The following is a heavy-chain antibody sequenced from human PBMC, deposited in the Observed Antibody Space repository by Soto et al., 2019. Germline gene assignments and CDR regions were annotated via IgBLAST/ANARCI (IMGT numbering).Heavy chain of an antibody. Sequence: GGSLRLSCAASGFTFSSYAMSWVRQAPGKGLEWVSGNSGSGGSTYYADSVKGRFTISRDNSKNTLYLQMNSLRADDTAVYYCAKDQGSGSYYYYYYYMDVWGKGTTVTVSS. CDR1: GFTFSSYA. CDR3: AKDQGSGSYYYYYYYMDV. CDR2: NSGSGGST. J-gene: IGHJ6*03. V-gene: IGHV3-23*01. D-gene: IGHD3-10*01.